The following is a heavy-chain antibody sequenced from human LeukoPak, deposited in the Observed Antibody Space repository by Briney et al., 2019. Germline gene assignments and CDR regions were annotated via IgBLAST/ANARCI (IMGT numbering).Heavy chain of an antibody. D-gene: IGHD2-21*01. CDR2: IYTSGST. V-gene: IGHV4-61*02. CDR3: ARGGGDWGFHQSDY. CDR1: GGSFSSGSYY. Sequence: SETLSLTCTVSGGSFSSGSYYWSWIRQPAGKGLGGIGRIYTSGSTNYNPSLKSRVTISVDTSKNQFSLKLSSVTAADTAVYYCARGGGDWGFHQSDYWGQGTLVTVSS. J-gene: IGHJ4*02.